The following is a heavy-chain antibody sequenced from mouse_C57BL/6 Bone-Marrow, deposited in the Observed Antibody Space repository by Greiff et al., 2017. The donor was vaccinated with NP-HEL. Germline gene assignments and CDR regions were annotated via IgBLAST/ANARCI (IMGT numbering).Heavy chain of an antibody. D-gene: IGHD2-13*01. Sequence: QVQLQQSGAELARPGASVKLSCKASGYTFTSYGISWVKQRTGQGLEWIGEIYPRSGNTYYNEKFKGKATLTADKSSSTAYMELRSLTSEDSAVYFCASEEVLAGADYNWGQGTTLTVSS. J-gene: IGHJ2*01. V-gene: IGHV1-81*01. CDR3: ASEEVLAGADYN. CDR2: IYPRSGNT. CDR1: GYTFTSYG.